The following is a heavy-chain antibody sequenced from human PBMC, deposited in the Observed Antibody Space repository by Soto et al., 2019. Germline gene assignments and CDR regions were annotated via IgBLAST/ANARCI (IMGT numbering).Heavy chain of an antibody. CDR1: GGSISSYY. D-gene: IGHD1-1*01. J-gene: IGHJ6*03. CDR2: IYYSGST. CDR3: ERLDGYYHYIYV. V-gene: IGHV4-59*08. Sequence: SETLSLTCTVSGGSISSYYWTWIRQPPGKGLEWIGYIYYSGSTNYNPSLKSRVTISVATSKTQFSLKLSSVTAADTAVYYCERLDGYYHYIYVWGKGTKVT.